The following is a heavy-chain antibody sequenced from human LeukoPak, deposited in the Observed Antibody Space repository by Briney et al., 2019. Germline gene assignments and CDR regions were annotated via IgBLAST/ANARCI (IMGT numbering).Heavy chain of an antibody. CDR2: IYYSGST. V-gene: IGHV4-61*01. D-gene: IGHD5-24*01. Sequence: PSETLSLTCAVSGGSISSSSYYWGWIRQPPGKGLEWIGYIYYSGSTNYNPSLKSRVTISVDTSKNQFSQKLSSVTAADTAVYYCARDRGGWRWLQLGAFDIWGQGTMVTVSS. CDR1: GGSISSSSYY. CDR3: ARDRGGWRWLQLGAFDI. J-gene: IGHJ3*02.